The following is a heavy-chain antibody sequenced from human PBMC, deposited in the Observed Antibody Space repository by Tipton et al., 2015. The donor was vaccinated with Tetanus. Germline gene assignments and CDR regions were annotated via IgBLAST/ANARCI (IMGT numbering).Heavy chain of an antibody. D-gene: IGHD4-11*01. V-gene: IGHV6-1*01. J-gene: IGHJ6*02. CDR1: GDSVSSNTMA. CDR3: ARDPGHSVDV. Sequence: GLVKPSQTLSLTCAISGDSVSSNTMAWSWIRQSPSRGLERLGSTYYRSKWFNDYAVSLRGRITVNADTSRNHFSLQLNTVIPEDSAVYYCARDPGHSVDVWGQVTTVSVSS. CDR2: TYYRSKWFN.